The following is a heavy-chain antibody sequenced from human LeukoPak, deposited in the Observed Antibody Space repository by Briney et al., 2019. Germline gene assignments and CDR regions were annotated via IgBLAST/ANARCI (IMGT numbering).Heavy chain of an antibody. CDR1: GYTFTGYN. V-gene: IGHV1-2*02. Sequence: ASVKVSCTASGYTFTGYNMHWVCHAPGQGLEWMGWINPNSGGTNNAHKFQGRVTMTRDTSISTAYIELSRLRSDDTAVNYCARSSGYDFNFDYWGQGTLVTVSS. J-gene: IGHJ4*02. D-gene: IGHD5-12*01. CDR2: INPNSGGT. CDR3: ARSSGYDFNFDY.